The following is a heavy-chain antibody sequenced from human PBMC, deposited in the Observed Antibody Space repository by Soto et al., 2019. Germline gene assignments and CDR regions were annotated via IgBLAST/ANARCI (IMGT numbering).Heavy chain of an antibody. CDR2: VYYNGSTNY. J-gene: IGHJ5*02. V-gene: IGHV4-59*08. Sequence: QVQLQESGPGLVKPSETLSLTCTLSGGSLSTYYWSWIRQPPGKGLEWIGYVYYNGSTNYKHNPSVESRVTISVDTSKSQFSLKLTSVTAADTSIYSCARFPDYAAHVGPWGQGTLVTVSS. CDR3: ARFPDYAAHVGP. D-gene: IGHD4-17*01. CDR1: GGSLSTYY.